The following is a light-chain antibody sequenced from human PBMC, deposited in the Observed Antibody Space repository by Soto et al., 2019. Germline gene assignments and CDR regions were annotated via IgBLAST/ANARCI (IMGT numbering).Light chain of an antibody. V-gene: IGKV3-20*01. CDR1: QSVSSSY. J-gene: IGKJ4*01. CDR3: QQYGSSPLT. CDR2: GAS. Sequence: EIVLTQSPGTLSLSPGERATLSCRASQSVSSSYLDWYQQKPGQAPRLLIYGASSSATGIPDRFSGSGSGTDFTLTISRLEPEDFAVYYCQQYGSSPLTFGGGTQVEIK.